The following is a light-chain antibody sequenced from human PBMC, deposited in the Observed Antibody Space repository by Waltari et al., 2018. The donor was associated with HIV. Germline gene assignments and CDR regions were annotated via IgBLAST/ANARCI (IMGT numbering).Light chain of an antibody. CDR3: QQYNSYPYT. CDR2: NAS. CDR1: QSISSW. Sequence: DIQMTQSPSTLSASVGDRVTITCRASQSISSWLAWYQQKPGKAPNLLIYNASSLKSGVPSRFSGSGSGTEFTLTISSLQPDDFATYYCQQYNSYPYTFGPGTKLEIK. J-gene: IGKJ2*01. V-gene: IGKV1-5*03.